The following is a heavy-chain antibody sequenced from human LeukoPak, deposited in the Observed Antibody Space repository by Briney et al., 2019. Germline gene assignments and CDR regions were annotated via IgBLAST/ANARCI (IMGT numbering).Heavy chain of an antibody. V-gene: IGHV4-34*01. D-gene: IGHD3-10*01. CDR2: INHSGST. CDR3: ARVRGLKASYYYGSGSYSSMIYFDY. J-gene: IGHJ4*02. Sequence: PSETLSLTCAVYGGSFSGYYWSWIRQPPGKGLEWIGEINHSGSTNYNPSPKSRVTISVDTSKNQFSLKLSSVTAADTAVYYCARVRGLKASYYYGSGSYSSMIYFDYWGQGTLVTVSS. CDR1: GGSFSGYY.